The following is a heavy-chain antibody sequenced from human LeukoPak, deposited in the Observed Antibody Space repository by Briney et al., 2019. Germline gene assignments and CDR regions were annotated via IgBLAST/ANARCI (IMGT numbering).Heavy chain of an antibody. CDR2: IYSGGST. Sequence: GGSLRLSCAASGFTVSSNYMSWVRQAPGKGLEWVSVIYSGGSTYYADSVKGRFTISRDNSKNTLYLQMNSLRAEDTAVYYCARAGRTTYGDFEGYFDYWGQGTLVTVSS. CDR3: ARAGRTTYGDFEGYFDY. V-gene: IGHV3-53*05. J-gene: IGHJ4*02. D-gene: IGHD4-17*01. CDR1: GFTVSSNY.